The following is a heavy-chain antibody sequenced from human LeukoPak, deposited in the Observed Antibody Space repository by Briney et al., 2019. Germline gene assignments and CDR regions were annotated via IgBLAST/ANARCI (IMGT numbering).Heavy chain of an antibody. D-gene: IGHD3-10*01. CDR3: ARAYRGYYGSGSYYNDAFDI. J-gene: IGHJ3*02. Sequence: GWSLRLSCAASGLAFRRYDMHWVRQATGKGLEWVSAIGTAGGTYYPGSVKGRLTICRENAKNSLYLQMNSLRAGDTAVYYCARAYRGYYGSGSYYNDAFDIWGQGTMVTVSS. CDR1: GLAFRRYD. V-gene: IGHV3-13*04. CDR2: IGTAGGT.